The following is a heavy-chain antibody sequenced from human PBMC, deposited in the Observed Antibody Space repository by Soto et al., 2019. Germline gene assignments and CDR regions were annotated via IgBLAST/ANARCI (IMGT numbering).Heavy chain of an antibody. D-gene: IGHD3-3*01. CDR3: ARAGDYDSWSGYTSQYYYYGMDV. CDR1: GDRVSSNSAA. CDR2: TYYRSKWYN. Sequence: SQTLSLTCAISGDRVSSNSAAWNWIRQSPSRGLEWLGRTYYRSKWYNDYAVSVKSRITINPDTPKNQFSLQLNSLTPEDTAVYYCARAGDYDSWSGYTSQYYYYGMDVWGQGTTVTVSS. J-gene: IGHJ6*02. V-gene: IGHV6-1*01.